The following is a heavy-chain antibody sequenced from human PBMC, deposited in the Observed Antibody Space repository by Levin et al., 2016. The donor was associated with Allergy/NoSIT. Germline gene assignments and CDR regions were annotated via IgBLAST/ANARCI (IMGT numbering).Heavy chain of an antibody. CDR1: GFIFSSYE. V-gene: IGHV3-48*03. CDR3: AKDESSGATPFDS. D-gene: IGHD7-27*01. Sequence: GESLKISCTASGFIFSSYEMGWVRQAPGKGLEWVSYISESGGVTFYSDSVKGRFTISRDNSKNSLYLHMNSLRAEDTAIYYCAKDESSGATPFDSWGQGTLVTVSS. CDR2: ISESGGVT. J-gene: IGHJ4*02.